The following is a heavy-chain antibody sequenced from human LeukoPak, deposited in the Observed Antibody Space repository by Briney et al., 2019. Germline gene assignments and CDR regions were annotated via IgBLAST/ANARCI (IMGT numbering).Heavy chain of an antibody. CDR2: INSDGSST. J-gene: IGHJ4*02. D-gene: IGHD2-2*02. V-gene: IGHV3-74*01. CDR1: GFTFSTYW. CDR3: AKGLAYIVVVPAAIKN. Sequence: GRSLRLSCAATGFTFSTYWMHWVRQAPGKGLVWVSHINSDGSSTTYADSVKGRFTISRDNAKNTLYLQMNSLRAEDTAVYYCAKGLAYIVVVPAAIKNRGQGTLVSVSS.